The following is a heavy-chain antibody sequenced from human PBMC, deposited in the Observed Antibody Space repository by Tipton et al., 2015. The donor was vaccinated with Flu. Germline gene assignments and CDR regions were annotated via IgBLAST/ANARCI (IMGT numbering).Heavy chain of an antibody. Sequence: AVSGFTFSAYWMHWVRQVPGKGLVWVSRINTDGRTTNYADSVKGRFTISRDNAKNTLYLQMSSLRAEDTAVYYCARVDYYDKGRSMDVWGQGTTVTVSS. CDR1: GFTFSAYW. CDR2: INTDGRTT. CDR3: ARVDYYDKGRSMDV. J-gene: IGHJ6*02. V-gene: IGHV3-74*01. D-gene: IGHD3-22*01.